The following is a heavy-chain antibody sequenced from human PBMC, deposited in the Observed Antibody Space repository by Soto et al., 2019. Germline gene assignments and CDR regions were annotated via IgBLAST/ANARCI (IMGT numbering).Heavy chain of an antibody. CDR1: GYSFTSYW. Sequence: PGESLKISCKGSGYSFTSYWIGWVRQMPGKGLELMGIIYPGDSDTRYSPSFQGQVTISADKSISTAYLQMNSLRAEDTAVYYFARGYDFWSVYYYPYGMDVWGQGTTVTVSS. D-gene: IGHD3-3*01. CDR3: ARGYDFWSVYYYPYGMDV. V-gene: IGHV5-51*01. CDR2: IYPGDSDT. J-gene: IGHJ6*02.